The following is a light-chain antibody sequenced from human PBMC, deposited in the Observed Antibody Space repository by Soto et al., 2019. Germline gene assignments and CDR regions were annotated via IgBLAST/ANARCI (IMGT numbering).Light chain of an antibody. J-gene: IGLJ1*01. CDR1: SSDVGGYNY. CDR2: EVS. CDR3: SSATSSHTYV. V-gene: IGLV2-14*01. Sequence: QSALTQPASVSGSPGQSITVSCTGTSSDVGGYNYVSWYQQHPGKAPKLMIYEVSHRPSGVANRFSGSKSGNTASLTISGLHAEDEADYCCSSATSSHTYVFGSGTKLTVL.